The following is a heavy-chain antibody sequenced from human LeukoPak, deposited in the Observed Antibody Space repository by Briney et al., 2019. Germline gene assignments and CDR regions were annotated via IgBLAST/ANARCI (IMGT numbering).Heavy chain of an antibody. CDR1: GGSFSGYY. V-gene: IGHV4-34*01. J-gene: IGHJ3*02. Sequence: SETLSLTCAVYGGSFSGYYWSWIRQPPGKGLEWIGEINHSGSTNYNPSLKSRVTISVDTSKNQFSLKLSSVTAADTAVYYCASLRSLVAPDAFDIWGQGTMVTVSS. CDR3: ASLRSLVAPDAFDI. CDR2: INHSGST. D-gene: IGHD4-17*01.